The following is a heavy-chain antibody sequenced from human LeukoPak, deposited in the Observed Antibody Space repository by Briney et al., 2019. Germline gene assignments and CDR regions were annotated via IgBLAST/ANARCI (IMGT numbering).Heavy chain of an antibody. J-gene: IGHJ4*02. CDR2: IDSDGRST. D-gene: IGHD2-21*01. CDR3: VRDGVSTIPLDY. Sequence: GGSLRLSCAASGFTFSSYWMHWVRQAPGKGLVWVSRIDSDGRSTTYADSVKGRFTISRDNAKNTLYLQMNSLRAEGTAVYYCVRDGVSTIPLDYWGQGSLVTVSS. CDR1: GFTFSSYW. V-gene: IGHV3-74*03.